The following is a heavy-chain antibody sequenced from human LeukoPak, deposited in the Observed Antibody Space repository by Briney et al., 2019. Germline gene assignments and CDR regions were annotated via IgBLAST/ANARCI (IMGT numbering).Heavy chain of an antibody. D-gene: IGHD6-6*01. CDR2: ISYDGSNK. Sequence: GGSLRLSCAASGFTFSSYAMPWVRQAPGKGLEWVAVISYDGSNKYYADSVNGRFTISRDNSKNTLYLQMNSLRAEDTAVYYCARDPSNIAARPDYWGQGTLVTVSS. CDR1: GFTFSSYA. J-gene: IGHJ4*02. CDR3: ARDPSNIAARPDY. V-gene: IGHV3-30-3*01.